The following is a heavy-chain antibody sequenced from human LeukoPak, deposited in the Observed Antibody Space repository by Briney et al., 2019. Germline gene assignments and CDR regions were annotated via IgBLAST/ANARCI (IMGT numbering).Heavy chain of an antibody. J-gene: IGHJ4*02. CDR1: GFTFSNYA. CDR2: ISVSGGST. D-gene: IGHD1-1*01. Sequence: GGSLRLSCAASGFTFSNYAMSWVRQAPEKGLEWVSAISVSGGSTYYADSVKGRFTISRDNSKNTLYLQMNSLRAEDTAVYYCAKATYNWNDHTFDYWGQGTLVTVSS. V-gene: IGHV3-23*01. CDR3: AKATYNWNDHTFDY.